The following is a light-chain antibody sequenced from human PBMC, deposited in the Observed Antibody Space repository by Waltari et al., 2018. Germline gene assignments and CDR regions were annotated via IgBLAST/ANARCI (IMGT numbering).Light chain of an antibody. CDR1: QSVLYSSNNKNY. J-gene: IGKJ4*01. CDR2: WAS. CDR3: QQYYGTPCT. V-gene: IGKV4-1*01. Sequence: DIVMTQSPDSLAVSLGERATINCKSSQSVLYSSNNKNYLAWYQQKPGQPPKLLIYWASTLESGVPDRFSGSGSGTDFTLTISSLQAEDVAVYYCQQYYGTPCTFGGGTKVEIK.